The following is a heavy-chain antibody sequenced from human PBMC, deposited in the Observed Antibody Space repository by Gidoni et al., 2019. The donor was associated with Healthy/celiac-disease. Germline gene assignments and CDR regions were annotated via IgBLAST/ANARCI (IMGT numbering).Heavy chain of an antibody. Sequence: QVQLQQWGAGLLKPSETLSLTCAVYGGSFSGYYCRWIRQPPGKGLEWIGEINHSGSTNYNPSLKSRVTISVDTSKNQFSLKLSSVTAADTAVYYCARDGVAARPDPTTKVSWFDPWGQGTLVTVSS. CDR1: GGSFSGYY. CDR2: INHSGST. D-gene: IGHD6-6*01. CDR3: ARDGVAARPDPTTKVSWFDP. V-gene: IGHV4-34*01. J-gene: IGHJ5*02.